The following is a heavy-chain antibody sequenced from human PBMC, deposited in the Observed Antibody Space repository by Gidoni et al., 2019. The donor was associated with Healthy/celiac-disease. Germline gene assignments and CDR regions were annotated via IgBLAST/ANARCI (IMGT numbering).Heavy chain of an antibody. CDR2: ISYDGSNK. J-gene: IGHJ4*02. Sequence: QVQLVASGGGVVQPARSLRLSCAASGFTFSSYGMHWVRQVPCKGLEWVAVISYDGSNKYYADSVKGRFTISRDNSKNTLYLQMNSLRAEDTAVYYCAKARRAEFDYWGQGTLVTVSS. CDR1: GFTFSSYG. CDR3: AKARRAEFDY. V-gene: IGHV3-30*18.